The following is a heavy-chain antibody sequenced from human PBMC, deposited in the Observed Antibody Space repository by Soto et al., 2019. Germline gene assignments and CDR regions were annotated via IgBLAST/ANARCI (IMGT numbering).Heavy chain of an antibody. D-gene: IGHD6-13*01. CDR1: GYTFTSYY. V-gene: IGHV1-2*04. Sequence: QVQLVQSGAEVKKPGASVKVSCKASGYTFTSYYMHWVRQAPGQGLEWMGWINPNSGGTNYAQKFQGWVTMTRDTSISTAYMELSRLRSDDTAVYYCARARAAVINWFDPWGQGTLVTVSS. CDR2: INPNSGGT. J-gene: IGHJ5*02. CDR3: ARARAAVINWFDP.